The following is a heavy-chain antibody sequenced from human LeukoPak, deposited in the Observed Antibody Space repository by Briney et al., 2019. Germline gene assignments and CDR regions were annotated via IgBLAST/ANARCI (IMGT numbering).Heavy chain of an antibody. Sequence: SETLSLTCTVSGYSISSGYYWGWIRQPPGKGLEWIGTIYHSGRTYYNPSLKSRVTISVDTSKNQFSLKLISVTAADTAVYYCARGLRWLQLWGPLGYWGQGTLVTVSS. V-gene: IGHV4-38-2*02. J-gene: IGHJ4*02. D-gene: IGHD5-24*01. CDR2: IYHSGRT. CDR3: ARGLRWLQLWGPLGY. CDR1: GYSISSGYY.